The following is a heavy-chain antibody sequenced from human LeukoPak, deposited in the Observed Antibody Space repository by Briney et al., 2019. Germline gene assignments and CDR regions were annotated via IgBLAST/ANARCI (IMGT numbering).Heavy chain of an antibody. CDR3: ARDSLGDPAYYFDY. D-gene: IGHD3-10*01. J-gene: IGHJ4*02. CDR1: GFTFSSYA. V-gene: IGHV3-30*04. Sequence: GGSLRLSCAASGFTFSSYAMHWVRQAPGKGLEWVAVISYDGSNKYYADSVKGRFTISRDNSKNTLYLQMNSLRAEDTAVYYCARDSLGDPAYYFDYWGQGTLVTVSS. CDR2: ISYDGSNK.